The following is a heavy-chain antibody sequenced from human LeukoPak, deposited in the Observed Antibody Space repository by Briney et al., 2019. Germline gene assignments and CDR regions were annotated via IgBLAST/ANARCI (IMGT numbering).Heavy chain of an antibody. CDR2: ISGSAYST. CDR1: GFTVSSNY. D-gene: IGHD6-13*01. CDR3: AKATYSSSWDLYFDH. J-gene: IGHJ4*02. V-gene: IGHV3-23*01. Sequence: PGGSLRLSCAASGFTVSSNYMSWVRQAPGKGLEWVSTISGSAYSTDHADSVKGRFTISRDNSKNTLFLQMNSLRAEDTAVYYCAKATYSSSWDLYFDHWGQGTLVTVSS.